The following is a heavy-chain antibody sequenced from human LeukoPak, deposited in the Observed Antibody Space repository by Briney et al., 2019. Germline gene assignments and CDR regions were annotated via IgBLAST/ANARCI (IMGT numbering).Heavy chain of an antibody. Sequence: GGSLRLSCAASGFTFSSYAMHWVRQAPGKGLEWVAVISYDGSNKYYADSVKGRFTISRDNSKNTLYLQMNSLRAEDTAVYYCTSSYYDFWIDYWGQGTLVAVSS. V-gene: IGHV3-30-3*01. CDR2: ISYDGSNK. J-gene: IGHJ4*02. CDR1: GFTFSSYA. CDR3: TSSYYDFWIDY. D-gene: IGHD3-3*01.